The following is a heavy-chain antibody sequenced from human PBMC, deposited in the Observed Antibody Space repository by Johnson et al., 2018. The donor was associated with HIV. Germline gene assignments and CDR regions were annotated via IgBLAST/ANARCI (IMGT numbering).Heavy chain of an antibody. CDR1: GFTFSSYG. D-gene: IGHD2-2*01. V-gene: IGHV3-33*01. CDR3: ARGIQPDAFDI. J-gene: IGHJ3*02. Sequence: QVQLVESGGGVVQPGGSLRLSCAASGFTFSSYGMHWVRQAPGKGLEWVAIIWADGSNTYCADSVKGRFTISRDNSKNTLYVQMNSLRAEDTAVYYCARGIQPDAFDIWGQGTMVTVSS. CDR2: IWADGSNT.